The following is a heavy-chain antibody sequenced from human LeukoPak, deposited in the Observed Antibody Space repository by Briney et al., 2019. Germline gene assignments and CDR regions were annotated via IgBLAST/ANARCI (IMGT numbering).Heavy chain of an antibody. CDR1: GVSINSYY. CDR3: AIQQLGRPFDY. D-gene: IGHD6-13*01. J-gene: IGHJ4*02. Sequence: PSKTLSLTCTVSGVSINSYYWSWIRQSPGKGLEWIGYIYYSGSTNYNPSLKSRVTISVDTSKNQFSLKLSSVTAADTAVYYCAIQQLGRPFDYWGQGTLVTVSS. V-gene: IGHV4-59*01. CDR2: IYYSGST.